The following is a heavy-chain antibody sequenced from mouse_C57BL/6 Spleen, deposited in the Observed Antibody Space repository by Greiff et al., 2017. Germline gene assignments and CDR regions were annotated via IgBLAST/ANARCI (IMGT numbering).Heavy chain of an antibody. J-gene: IGHJ4*01. CDR3: APTTVVATRYYAMDY. Sequence: QVQLQQPGTELVKPGASVKLSCKASGYTFTSYWMHWVKQRPGQGLEWIGNINPSNGGTNYNEKFKSKATLTVDKSSSTAYMQLSSLTSEDSAVYYCAPTTVVATRYYAMDYWGQGTSVTVSS. D-gene: IGHD1-1*01. V-gene: IGHV1-53*01. CDR1: GYTFTSYW. CDR2: INPSNGGT.